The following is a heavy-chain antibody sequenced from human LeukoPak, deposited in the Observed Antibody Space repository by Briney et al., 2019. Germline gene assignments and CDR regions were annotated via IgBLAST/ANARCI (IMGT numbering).Heavy chain of an antibody. Sequence: ASVKVSCKASGYTFTGYYMHWVRQAPGQGLEWMGWINPNSGGTNYAQKFQGRVTMTRDTSISTAYMELSRPRSDDTAVYYCARGGDWLLPDYYYYYMDVWGKGTTVTVSS. J-gene: IGHJ6*03. CDR3: ARGGDWLLPDYYYYYMDV. CDR1: GYTFTGYY. D-gene: IGHD3-9*01. V-gene: IGHV1-2*02. CDR2: INPNSGGT.